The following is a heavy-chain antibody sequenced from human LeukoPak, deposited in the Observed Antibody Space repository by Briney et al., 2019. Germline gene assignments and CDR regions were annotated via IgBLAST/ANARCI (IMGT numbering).Heavy chain of an antibody. Sequence: PGRSLRLSCAASGFTFSSYGMHWVRQAPGKGLEWVAVIWYDGSNKYYADSVKGRFTISRDNSKNTLYLQTNSLRAEDTAVYYCARDGGAMAARYYFDYWGQGTLVTVSS. J-gene: IGHJ4*02. V-gene: IGHV3-33*01. CDR1: GFTFSSYG. CDR2: IWYDGSNK. D-gene: IGHD5-18*01. CDR3: ARDGGAMAARYYFDY.